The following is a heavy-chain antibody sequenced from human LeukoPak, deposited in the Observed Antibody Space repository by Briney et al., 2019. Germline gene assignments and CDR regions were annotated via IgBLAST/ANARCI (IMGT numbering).Heavy chain of an antibody. CDR1: GGSFSGYY. CDR3: ARRRRGATGRGGFDY. V-gene: IGHV4-34*01. D-gene: IGHD1-26*01. Sequence: PSETLSLTCAVYGGSFSGYYWSWIRQPPGKGLEWIGEINHSGSTNYNPSLKSRVTISVDTSKNQFSLKLSSVTAADTAVYYCARRRRGATGRGGFDYWGQGTLVTVSS. J-gene: IGHJ4*02. CDR2: INHSGST.